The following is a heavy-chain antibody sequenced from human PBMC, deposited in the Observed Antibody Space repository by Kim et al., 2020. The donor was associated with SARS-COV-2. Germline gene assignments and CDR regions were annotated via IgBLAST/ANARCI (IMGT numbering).Heavy chain of an antibody. CDR1: GFTFSSYG. CDR2: ISYDGSNK. CDR3: ARGEDTAMVQSYSSYYGRDV. Sequence: GGSLRLSCAASGFTFSSYGMHWVRQAPGKGLEWVAVISYDGSNKYYADSVKGRFTISRDNSKNTLYLQMNSLGAEDTAVYYCARGEDTAMVQSYSSYYGRDVWGQGTTVTVSS. D-gene: IGHD5-18*01. V-gene: IGHV3-33*05. J-gene: IGHJ6*02.